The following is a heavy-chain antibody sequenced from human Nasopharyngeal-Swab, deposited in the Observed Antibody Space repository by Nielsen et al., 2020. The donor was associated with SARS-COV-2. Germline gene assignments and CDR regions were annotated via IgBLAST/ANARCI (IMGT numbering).Heavy chain of an antibody. CDR1: GFPFSSYE. Sequence: GGSLRPSFPASGFPFSSYEMNWFRQAPGKGLDWVSYISSIGSTIYYADSVKGRFTISRDNAKNSLYLQMNSLRAEDTAVYYCARDKPGITIFGVVIGPFDYWGQGTLVTVSS. J-gene: IGHJ4*02. V-gene: IGHV3-48*03. CDR3: ARDKPGITIFGVVIGPFDY. D-gene: IGHD3-3*01. CDR2: ISSIGSTI.